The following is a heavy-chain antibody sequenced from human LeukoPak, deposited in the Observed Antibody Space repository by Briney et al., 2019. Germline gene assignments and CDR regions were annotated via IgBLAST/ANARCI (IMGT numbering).Heavy chain of an antibody. Sequence: SETLSLTCAVYGGSFSGHFWSWIRQPPGKGLEWIGEINHSGFTNYNPSLKSRVTISVDTSKNQFSLKLSSVTAADTAVYYCARDRGPNAFDIWGQGTMVTVSS. CDR3: ARDRGPNAFDI. CDR2: INHSGFT. J-gene: IGHJ3*02. V-gene: IGHV4-34*01. CDR1: GGSFSGHF.